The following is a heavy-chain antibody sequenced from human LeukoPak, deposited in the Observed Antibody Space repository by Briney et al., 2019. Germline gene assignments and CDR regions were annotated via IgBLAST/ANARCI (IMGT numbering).Heavy chain of an antibody. V-gene: IGHV1-8*03. Sequence: GASVKVSCKASGYTFTSYDINWVRQATGQGLEWMGWMNPNSGNTGYAQKFQGRVTITRNTSISTAYMELSSLRSEDTAVYYCARVSSGGVDIVVPGDWFDPWGQGTLDTVSS. CDR3: ARVSSGGVDIVVPGDWFDP. D-gene: IGHD2-15*01. J-gene: IGHJ5*02. CDR1: GYTFTSYD. CDR2: MNPNSGNT.